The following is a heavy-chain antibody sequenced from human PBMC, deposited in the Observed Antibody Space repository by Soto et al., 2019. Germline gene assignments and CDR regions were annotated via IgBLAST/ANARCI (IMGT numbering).Heavy chain of an antibody. J-gene: IGHJ6*03. D-gene: IGHD3-10*01. CDR2: INHSGST. V-gene: IGHV4-34*01. Sequence: QVQLQQWGAGLLKPSETLSPTCAVYGGSFSGYYWSWIRQPPGKGLEWIGEINHSGSTNYNPSLKSRVTISVDTSKNQFSLKLSSVTAADTAVYYCARGGSGSYYSGYYYYYMDVWGKGTTVTVSS. CDR3: ARGGSGSYYSGYYYYYMDV. CDR1: GGSFSGYY.